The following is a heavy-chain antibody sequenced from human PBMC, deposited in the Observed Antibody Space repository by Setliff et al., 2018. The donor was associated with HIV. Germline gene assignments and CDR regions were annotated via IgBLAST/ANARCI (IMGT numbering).Heavy chain of an antibody. CDR2: TRNKANGYIT. CDR3: TTDRVGGRTTWYRIGAFEI. D-gene: IGHD1-26*01. CDR1: GFTLSDYY. J-gene: IGHJ3*02. V-gene: IGHV3-72*01. Sequence: PGGSLRLSCAASGFTLSDYYMDWVRQAPGKGLEWVGRTRNKANGYITEYGASVQGRFTISRDDSKNTLYLQMNSLETEDTAVYYCTTDRVGGRTTWYRIGAFEIWGQGTMVTVSS.